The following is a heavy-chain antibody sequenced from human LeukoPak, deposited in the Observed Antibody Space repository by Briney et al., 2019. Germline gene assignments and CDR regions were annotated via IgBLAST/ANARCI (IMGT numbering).Heavy chain of an antibody. V-gene: IGHV3-11*01. CDR3: ARATYDSSTVDAFDI. CDR1: GFTFRDYF. J-gene: IGHJ3*02. CDR2: TNTAGNTI. D-gene: IGHD3-22*01. Sequence: GGSLRLSCAASGFTFRDYFMSWIRQAPGKGLEWVAYTNTAGNTIYYADSMKGRFTISRDNAKNSLYLQMNTLRAEDTAVYYCARATYDSSTVDAFDIWGQGTMVTVSP.